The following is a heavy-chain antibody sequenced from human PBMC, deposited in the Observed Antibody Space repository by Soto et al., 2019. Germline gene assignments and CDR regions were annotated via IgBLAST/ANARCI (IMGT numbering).Heavy chain of an antibody. CDR2: ISYDGSNK. D-gene: IGHD3-9*01. Sequence: QVQLVESGGGVVQPGRSLRLSCAASGFTFSSYAMHWVRQAPGKGLEWVAVISYDGSNKYYADSVKGRFTISRDNSKNTLYLQMNSLIAEDTAVYYCARATYYDILTGYPDYWGQGTLGTVSS. V-gene: IGHV3-30-3*01. CDR3: ARATYYDILTGYPDY. CDR1: GFTFSSYA. J-gene: IGHJ4*02.